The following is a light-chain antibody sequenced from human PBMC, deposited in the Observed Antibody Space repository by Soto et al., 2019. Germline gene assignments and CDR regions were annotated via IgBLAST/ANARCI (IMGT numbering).Light chain of an antibody. CDR1: QSVSSN. J-gene: IGKJ5*01. CDR3: QQYNNWPLT. Sequence: EIVMTQSPATLSVSPGKRATLSCRASQSVSSNLAWYQLKPGQAPRLLIYGASTRATGIPARFSGSGSGSEFTLTVTSLQSEDFAIYFCQQYNNWPLTFGQGTRLEIK. V-gene: IGKV3-15*01. CDR2: GAS.